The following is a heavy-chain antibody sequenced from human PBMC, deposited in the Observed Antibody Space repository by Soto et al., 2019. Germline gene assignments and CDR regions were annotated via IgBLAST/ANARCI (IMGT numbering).Heavy chain of an antibody. CDR3: ARRPQRHLYIADRPWDAFDI. Sequence: QVQLQESGPGLVKPSQTLSLTCTVSGGSISSGGYYWSWIRQHPGKGLEWIGYIYYSGSTYYNPSLKSRVTISVDTSKNQFSLKLSSVTAADTAVYYCARRPQRHLYIADRPWDAFDIWGQGTMVTVSS. CDR1: GGSISSGGYY. V-gene: IGHV4-31*03. J-gene: IGHJ3*02. D-gene: IGHD6-13*01. CDR2: IYYSGST.